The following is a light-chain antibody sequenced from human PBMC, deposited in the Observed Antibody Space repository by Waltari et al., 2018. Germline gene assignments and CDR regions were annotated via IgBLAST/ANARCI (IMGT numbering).Light chain of an antibody. Sequence: DIVMTQSPLSLPVTPGEPASISCRSSQSLLHSNGYNYLDWYLQKQGQSPQLLIYLGSNRASGVPDRFRGSGSGTDFTLKISRVEAEDVGVYYCMQALQTSITFGQGTRLEIK. CDR1: QSLLHSNGYNY. J-gene: IGKJ5*01. CDR2: LGS. CDR3: MQALQTSIT. V-gene: IGKV2-28*01.